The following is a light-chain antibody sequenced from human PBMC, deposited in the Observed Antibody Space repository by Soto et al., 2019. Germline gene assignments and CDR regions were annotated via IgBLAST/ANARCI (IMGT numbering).Light chain of an antibody. CDR1: SGHSSYA. Sequence: QPVLTQSPSASASLGASVKLTCTLSSGHSSYAIAWHQQQPEKGPRYLMKLNSDGSHSKGDGIPDRFSGSGSGAQRYLTISSLPSEEEAGYYCQTWGTGFVGFGGGTQVAVL. J-gene: IGLJ2*01. CDR3: QTWGTGFVG. CDR2: LNSDGSH. V-gene: IGLV4-69*01.